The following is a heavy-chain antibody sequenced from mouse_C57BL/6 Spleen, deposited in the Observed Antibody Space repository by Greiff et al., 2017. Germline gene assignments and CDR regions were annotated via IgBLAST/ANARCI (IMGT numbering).Heavy chain of an antibody. CDR2: ISSGSSTI. Sequence: EVKLQESGGGLVKPGGSLKLSCAASGFTFSDYGMHWVRQAPEKGLEWVAYISSGSSTIYYADTVKGRFTISRDNAKNTLFLQMTILRSEDTAVYYCARTYYSNSLSDYWGQGTTLTVSS. CDR1: GFTFSDYG. J-gene: IGHJ2*01. CDR3: ARTYYSNSLSDY. D-gene: IGHD2-5*01. V-gene: IGHV5-17*01.